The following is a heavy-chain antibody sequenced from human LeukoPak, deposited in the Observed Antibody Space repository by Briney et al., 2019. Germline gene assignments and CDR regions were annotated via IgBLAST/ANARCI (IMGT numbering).Heavy chain of an antibody. Sequence: GRSLRLSCAASGFTFNHFGMHWVRQAPGKGLEWVAVIRSDGSNKFYADSVRGRFTISRDDSRKTVYLQMDRMTAEDTAIYYCAKDAQRGFDYSNSLEYWGQGALVTVSS. CDR2: IRSDGSNK. V-gene: IGHV3-33*06. CDR3: AKDAQRGFDYSNSLEY. J-gene: IGHJ4*02. CDR1: GFTFNHFG. D-gene: IGHD4-11*01.